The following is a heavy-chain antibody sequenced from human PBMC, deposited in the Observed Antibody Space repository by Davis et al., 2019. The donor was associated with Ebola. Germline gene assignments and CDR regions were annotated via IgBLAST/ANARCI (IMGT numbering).Heavy chain of an antibody. CDR1: GFTFDDYG. CDR2: INWNGGST. D-gene: IGHD2-2*01. CDR3: ARDRSLYQGINWFDP. Sequence: GESLKISCAASGFTFDDYGMSWVRQAPGKGLEWVSGINWNGGSTGYADSVKGRFTISRDNAKNSLYLQMNSLRAEDTAVYYCARDRSLYQGINWFDPWGQGTLVTVSS. V-gene: IGHV3-20*04. J-gene: IGHJ5*02.